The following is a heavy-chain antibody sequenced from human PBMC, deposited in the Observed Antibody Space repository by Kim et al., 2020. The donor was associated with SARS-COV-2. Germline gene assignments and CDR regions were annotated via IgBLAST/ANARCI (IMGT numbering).Heavy chain of an antibody. CDR3: ARSSHCSGGSCYINWFDP. CDR2: IYYSGST. J-gene: IGHJ5*02. CDR1: GGSISSYY. Sequence: SETLSLTCTVSGGSISSYYWSWIRQPPGKGLEWIGYIYYSGSTNYNPSLKSRVTISVDTSKNQFSLKLSSVTAADTAVYYCARSSHCSGGSCYINWFDPWGQGTLVTVSS. D-gene: IGHD2-15*01. V-gene: IGHV4-59*08.